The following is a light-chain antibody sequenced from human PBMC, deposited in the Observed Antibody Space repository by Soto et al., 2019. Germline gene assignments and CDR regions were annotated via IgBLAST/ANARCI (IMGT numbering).Light chain of an antibody. CDR2: DAS. CDR3: QQYNTWPLT. CDR1: QSVSSN. V-gene: IGKV3-15*01. J-gene: IGKJ3*01. Sequence: ETVMTQSPATLSVSPGERPTLSCRASQSVSSNLAWYQQKPGQAPRLLIYDASTRATGIPARFRGSGSGTEFTLTFRSLQSEDFAVYYCQQYNTWPLTFGPGTKVDIK.